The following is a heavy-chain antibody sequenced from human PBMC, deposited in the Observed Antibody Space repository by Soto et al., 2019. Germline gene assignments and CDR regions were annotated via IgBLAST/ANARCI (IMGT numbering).Heavy chain of an antibody. J-gene: IGHJ4*02. CDR1: GGTFSSYT. CDR2: IIPILGIA. V-gene: IGHV1-69*04. Sequence: ASVKVSCKASGGTFSSYTISWVRQAPGQGLEWMGRIIPILGIANYAQKFQGRVTITADKSTSTAYMELSSLRSEDTAVYYCARDHLSCSGGSCHFDYWGQGTLVTVSS. D-gene: IGHD2-15*01. CDR3: ARDHLSCSGGSCHFDY.